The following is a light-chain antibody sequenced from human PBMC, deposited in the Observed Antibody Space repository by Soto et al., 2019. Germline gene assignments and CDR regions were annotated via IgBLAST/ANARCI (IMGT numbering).Light chain of an antibody. CDR2: FGS. CDR1: QDIGNL. V-gene: IGKV1-12*01. Sequence: DIQMTQSPSSVSASVGDRVTLTCRASQDIGNLLAWYQQKPGKAPKLLIYFGSNLQTGVPSRFSGSGSGTDLTIIISSLQPADSSSYSCQQADSLTLTIGRGTKVEIK. CDR3: QQADSLTLT. J-gene: IGKJ4*01.